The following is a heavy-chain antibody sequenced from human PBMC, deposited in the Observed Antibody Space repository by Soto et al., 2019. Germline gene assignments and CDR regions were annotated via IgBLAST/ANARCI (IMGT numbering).Heavy chain of an antibody. CDR3: AGNHRQIAAAGQPFDY. CDR1: GFTFSSYS. Sequence: ESGGGLVQPGGSLRLSCAASGFTFSSYSMNWVRQAPGKGLEWVSYISSSSSTIYYADSVKGRFTISRDNAKNSLYLQMNSLRAEDTAVYYCAGNHRQIAAAGQPFDYWGQGTLVTVS. D-gene: IGHD6-13*01. V-gene: IGHV3-48*01. CDR2: ISSSSSTI. J-gene: IGHJ4*02.